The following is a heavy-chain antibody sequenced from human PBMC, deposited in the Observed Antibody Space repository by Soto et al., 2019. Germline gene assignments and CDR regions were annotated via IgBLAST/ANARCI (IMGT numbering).Heavy chain of an antibody. Sequence: GGSLRLSCAASGFTFSSYGMHWVRQAPGKGLEWVAVIWYDGSNKYYADSVKGRFTISRDNSKNTLYLQMNSLRAEDTAVYYCCRDRGTASSRDNGFDIWGQGTMVTVSS. CDR1: GFTFSSYG. J-gene: IGHJ3*02. D-gene: IGHD6-19*01. V-gene: IGHV3-33*01. CDR2: IWYDGSNK. CDR3: CRDRGTASSRDNGFDI.